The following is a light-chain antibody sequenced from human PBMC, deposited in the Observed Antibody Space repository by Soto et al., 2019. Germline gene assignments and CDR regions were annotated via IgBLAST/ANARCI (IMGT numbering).Light chain of an antibody. CDR2: GAI. V-gene: IGKV1-39*01. CDR3: QQSSNSPMYT. CDR1: QNIAYY. Sequence: DIQMIQSPSSLSASVGDRVSITCRASQNIAYYLNCFQQKPGKAPKLLIYGAISLQSGVPSRFSCSGSGTDFTLTISSLQPEDSATYYCQQSSNSPMYTFGQGTK. J-gene: IGKJ2*01.